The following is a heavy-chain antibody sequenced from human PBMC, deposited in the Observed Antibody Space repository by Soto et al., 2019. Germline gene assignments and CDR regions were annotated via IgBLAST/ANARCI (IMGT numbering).Heavy chain of an antibody. CDR2: IKSKIDGGTT. Sequence: GGSLRLSCAASGFTFSNAWMSWVRQAPGKGLEWVGRIKSKIDGGTTDYAAPVKGRFTVSRDDSKNTLYLQMNSLKTEDTAVYYCTTDGIHDAFDIWGQGTMVTVSS. V-gene: IGHV3-15*01. J-gene: IGHJ3*02. D-gene: IGHD1-26*01. CDR3: TTDGIHDAFDI. CDR1: GFTFSNAW.